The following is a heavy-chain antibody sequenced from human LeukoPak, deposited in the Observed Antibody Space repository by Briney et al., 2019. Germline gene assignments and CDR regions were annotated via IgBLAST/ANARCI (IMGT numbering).Heavy chain of an antibody. Sequence: PSETLSLTCTVSGGSISSSSYYWGWIRQPAGKGLEWIGRIYTSGSTNYNPSLKSRVTMSVDTSKNQFSLKLSSVTAADTAVYYCARSKSVRGVIGSFRYWGQGTLVTVSS. CDR2: IYTSGST. D-gene: IGHD3-10*01. J-gene: IGHJ4*02. CDR3: ARSKSVRGVIGSFRY. CDR1: GGSISSSSYY. V-gene: IGHV4-61*02.